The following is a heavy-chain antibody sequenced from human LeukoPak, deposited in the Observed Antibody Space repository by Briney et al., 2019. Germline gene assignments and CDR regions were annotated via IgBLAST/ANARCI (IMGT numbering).Heavy chain of an antibody. CDR1: GGSISTYY. D-gene: IGHD3-16*02. CDR2: IFYSGRT. V-gene: IGHV4-59*12. CDR3: ARPSVGEGDLSFHDAFNI. J-gene: IGHJ3*02. Sequence: SETLSLTCTVSGGSISTYYWSWIRRPPGKGLEWIGYIFYSGRTNYNPSLKSRVTISVDTSKNQFSLRLSSVTAEDTAVYYCARPSVGEGDLSFHDAFNIWGQGTMVTVSS.